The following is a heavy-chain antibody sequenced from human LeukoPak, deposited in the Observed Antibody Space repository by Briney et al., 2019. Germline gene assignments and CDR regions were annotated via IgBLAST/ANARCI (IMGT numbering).Heavy chain of an antibody. Sequence: GSSVTVSCTASGGTFSSYAISWVRQAPGQGLEWMGGIIPIFGTANYAQKFQGRVTITADESTSTAYMELSSLRSEDTAVYYCARDYIAAGYYGMDVWGQGTTVTVSS. J-gene: IGHJ6*02. CDR2: IIPIFGTA. D-gene: IGHD5-12*01. V-gene: IGHV1-69*01. CDR1: GGTFSSYA. CDR3: ARDYIAAGYYGMDV.